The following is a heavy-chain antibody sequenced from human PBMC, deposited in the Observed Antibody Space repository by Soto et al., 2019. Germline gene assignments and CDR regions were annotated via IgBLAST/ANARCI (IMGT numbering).Heavy chain of an antibody. D-gene: IGHD3-3*01. CDR1: GYSFTSYW. Sequence: GESLNSSCKSSGYSFTSYWISWVRQMPGQGREWLGGIDPSASYTHYSPSFQGHVTISADKAISPAYLQWSSLKASDTAMYYCARALWSGHYYYGMDVWGQGITVTVAS. CDR2: IDPSASYT. CDR3: ARALWSGHYYYGMDV. J-gene: IGHJ6*02. V-gene: IGHV5-10-1*01.